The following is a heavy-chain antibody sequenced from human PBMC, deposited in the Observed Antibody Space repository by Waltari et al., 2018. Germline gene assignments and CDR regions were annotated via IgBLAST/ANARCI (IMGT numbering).Heavy chain of an antibody. CDR1: GYPFTRYD. Sequence: QVQLVQSGAEVKKPGASVKVSCRASGYPFTRYDISWVRQAPGQGLEWMGGIIPIFGTANYAQKFQGRVTITTDESTSTAYMELSSLRSEDTAVYYCARGSYSSSWSLRFDYWGQGTLVTVSS. J-gene: IGHJ4*02. D-gene: IGHD6-13*01. V-gene: IGHV1-69*01. CDR3: ARGSYSSSWSLRFDY. CDR2: IIPIFGTA.